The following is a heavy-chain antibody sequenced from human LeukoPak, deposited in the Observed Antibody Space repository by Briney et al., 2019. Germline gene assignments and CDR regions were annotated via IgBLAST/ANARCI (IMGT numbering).Heavy chain of an antibody. D-gene: IGHD1-26*01. CDR1: GFTVSSNY. J-gene: IGHJ4*02. CDR2: IKQDGSEK. Sequence: GGSLRLSCAASGFTVSSNYMSWVRQAPGKGLEWVANIKQDGSEKYYVDSVKGRFTISRDNAKNSLYLQMDSLRAEDTAVYYCARSGGSYRLDYWGQGTLVTVSS. V-gene: IGHV3-7*01. CDR3: ARSGGSYRLDY.